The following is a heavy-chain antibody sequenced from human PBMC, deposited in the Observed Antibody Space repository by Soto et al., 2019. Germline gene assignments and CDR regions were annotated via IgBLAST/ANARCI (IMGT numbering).Heavy chain of an antibody. J-gene: IGHJ4*02. D-gene: IGHD3-10*01. Sequence: QVQLQESGPGLVKPSETLSLTCTVSGGSISSYYWSWIRQPPGKGLELVGYIYYSGSTNYNPSLKSRVTISVDTSKNQFSMKLSSVTAADTAVYYCARAPRGNYGYPSYFDYWGQGTVVTVSS. CDR1: GGSISSYY. V-gene: IGHV4-59*01. CDR2: IYYSGST. CDR3: ARAPRGNYGYPSYFDY.